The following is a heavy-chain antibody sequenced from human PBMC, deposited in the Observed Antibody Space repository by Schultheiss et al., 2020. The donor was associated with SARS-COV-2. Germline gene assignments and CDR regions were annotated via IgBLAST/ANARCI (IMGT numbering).Heavy chain of an antibody. J-gene: IGHJ6*02. CDR2: ISAYNGNT. CDR1: GGTFSSYA. V-gene: IGHV1-18*01. Sequence: ASVKVSCKASGGTFSSYAISWVRQAPGQGLEWMGGISAYNGNTNYAQKLQGRVTMTTDTSMSTAYMELRSLRSDDTAVYYCARDGSGYDGPPTDYYYGMDVWGQGTTVTVSS. CDR3: ARDGSGYDGPPTDYYYGMDV. D-gene: IGHD5-12*01.